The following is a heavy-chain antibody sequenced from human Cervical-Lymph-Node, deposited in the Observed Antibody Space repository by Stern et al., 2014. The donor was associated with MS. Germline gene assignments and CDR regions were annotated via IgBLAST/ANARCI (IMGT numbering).Heavy chain of an antibody. Sequence: QVTLKESGPTLVKPTQTLTLTCTFSGFSLTTDGVGVHWIRQPPGKALEWLAIIYWEDDNRYSPSLKTRLTITKDTSKNQVVLTMTNMDPVDTSTYYCAHSTVTFDEAYGLDVWGQGTTVTVSS. CDR1: GFSLTTDGVG. CDR3: AHSTVTFDEAYGLDV. V-gene: IGHV2-5*02. D-gene: IGHD4-17*01. CDR2: IYWEDDN. J-gene: IGHJ6*02.